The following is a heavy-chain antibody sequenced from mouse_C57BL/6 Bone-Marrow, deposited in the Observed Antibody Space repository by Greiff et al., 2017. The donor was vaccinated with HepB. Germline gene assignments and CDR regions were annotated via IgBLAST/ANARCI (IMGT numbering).Heavy chain of an antibody. Sequence: VQLQQSGPELVKPGASVKIPCKASGYTFTDYNMDWVKQSHGKSLEWIGDINPNNGGTIYNQKFKGKATLTVDKSSSTAYMELRSLTSEDTAVYYCARKDYDPFAYWGQGTLVTVSA. D-gene: IGHD2-4*01. V-gene: IGHV1-18*01. CDR2: INPNNGGT. J-gene: IGHJ3*01. CDR1: GYTFTDYN. CDR3: ARKDYDPFAY.